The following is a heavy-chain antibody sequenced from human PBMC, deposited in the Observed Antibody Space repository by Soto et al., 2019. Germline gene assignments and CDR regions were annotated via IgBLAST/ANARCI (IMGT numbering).Heavy chain of an antibody. CDR1: GGTFGSYA. Sequence: QVQLVQSGAEVKKPGSSVKVSCKASGGTFGSYAISLVRQAPGQGLEWMGGIIPITATANYAQKFQGRVTTTADESTSTASMQRSSLRSEDTAVYYCARSQGSSTSLEIYYYYYYGMEVWGQGTTVTVSS. J-gene: IGHJ6*02. D-gene: IGHD2-2*01. V-gene: IGHV1-69*01. CDR3: ARSQGSSTSLEIYYYYYYGMEV. CDR2: IIPITATA.